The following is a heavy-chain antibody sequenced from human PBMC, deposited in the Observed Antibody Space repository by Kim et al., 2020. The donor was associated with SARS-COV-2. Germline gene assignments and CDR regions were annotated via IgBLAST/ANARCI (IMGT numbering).Heavy chain of an antibody. CDR3: AQAEGGVVQGVLMS. V-gene: IGHV3-23*01. Sequence: GGSLRLSCAASGFTFSDHAMSWVRQAPGKGLECVSGISITDAKTYYGDSVKGRFTISRDNSKNTLFLRMNSLRADDSAVYYCAQAEGGVVQGVLMSWGQGTLVTVSS. CDR1: GFTFSDHA. CDR2: ISITDAKT. J-gene: IGHJ4*02. D-gene: IGHD3-10*01.